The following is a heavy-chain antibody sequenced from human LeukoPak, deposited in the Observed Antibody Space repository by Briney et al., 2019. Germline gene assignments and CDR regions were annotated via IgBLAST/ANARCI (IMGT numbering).Heavy chain of an antibody. CDR3: ARKAELLWFGELFAFDI. J-gene: IGHJ3*02. V-gene: IGHV1-8*01. Sequence: ASVTVSCKASGYTFTSYDINWVRQATGQGLEWMGWMNPNSGNTGYAQKFQGRVTMTRNTSISTAYMELSSLRSEDTAVYYCARKAELLWFGELFAFDIWGQGTMVTVSS. CDR1: GYTFTSYD. CDR2: MNPNSGNT. D-gene: IGHD3-10*01.